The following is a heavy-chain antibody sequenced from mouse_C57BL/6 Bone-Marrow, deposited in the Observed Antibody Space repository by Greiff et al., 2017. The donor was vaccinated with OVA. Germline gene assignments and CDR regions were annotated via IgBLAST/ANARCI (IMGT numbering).Heavy chain of an antibody. CDR2: IDPSDSYT. D-gene: IGHD1-1*02. J-gene: IGHJ4*01. V-gene: IGHV1-69*01. CDR1: GYTFTRYW. CDR3: AVVGRAMDY. Sequence: LQQPGAELVMPGASVKLSCKASGYTFTRYWMHWVKQRPGQGLEWIGEIDPSDSYTNYNQKFKGKYTLTVDNSSSTAYMQLSSLTSEDSAVYYCAVVGRAMDYWGQGTSVTVSS.